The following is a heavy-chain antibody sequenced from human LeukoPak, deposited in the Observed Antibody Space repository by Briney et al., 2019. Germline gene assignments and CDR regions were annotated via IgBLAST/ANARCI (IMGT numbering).Heavy chain of an antibody. CDR1: GYTFTGYN. CDR2: INPNSGGT. CDR3: ATYSGSYSSDFDY. J-gene: IGHJ4*02. D-gene: IGHD1-26*01. V-gene: IGHV1-2*02. Sequence: ASVKVSCKASGYTFTGYNTHWVRQAPGQGLEWMGWINPNSGGTNYAQKFQGRVTMTRDTSISTAYMELSRLRSDDTAVYYCATYSGSYSSDFDYWGQGTLVTVSS.